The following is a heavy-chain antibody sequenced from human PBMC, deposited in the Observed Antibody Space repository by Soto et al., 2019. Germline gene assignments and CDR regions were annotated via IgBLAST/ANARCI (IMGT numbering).Heavy chain of an antibody. CDR1: GYTFTSYA. J-gene: IGHJ4*02. D-gene: IGHD6-13*01. CDR2: INTAKDTT. V-gene: IGHV1-3*04. CDR3: ARGSSWSYFDY. Sequence: QVQLVQSGAEVKKPGASVKVSCKASGYTFTSYAIHWVRQAPGQRLEWMGWINTAKDTTKYSQKFQXRVTITRDTSTTIIYMELSSLRSEDTAVYYCARGSSWSYFDYWGQGTLVTVSS.